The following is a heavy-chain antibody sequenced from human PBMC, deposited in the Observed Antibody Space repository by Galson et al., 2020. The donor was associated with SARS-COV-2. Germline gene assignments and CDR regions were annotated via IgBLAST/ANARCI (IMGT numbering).Heavy chain of an antibody. D-gene: IGHD4-17*01. V-gene: IGHV3-23*01. Sequence: RGYLRISCTGSGLTFSRYAMSWVRPVPGTPLEWVSRVTAGGSITYHADTVKGRFTISRDNSKNTLYLQMNSLRVEATALYYCAKDQGNGYGDQLDYWGQGTLVSVSS. CDR3: AKDQGNGYGDQLDY. CDR2: VTAGGSIT. J-gene: IGHJ4*02. CDR1: GLTFSRYA.